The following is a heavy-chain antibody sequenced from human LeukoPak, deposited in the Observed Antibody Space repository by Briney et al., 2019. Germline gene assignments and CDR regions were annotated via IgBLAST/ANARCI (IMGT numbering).Heavy chain of an antibody. J-gene: IGHJ6*04. D-gene: IGHD2-2*01. CDR3: ARESVVVPAANYYGMDV. CDR2: ISSSSSYI. V-gene: IGHV3-21*01. CDR1: GFPFSSYS. Sequence: GGSLRLPCAASGFPFSSYSMNWVRQAPGKGLEWGSSISSSSSYIYYADSVKGRFTISRDNAKNSLYLQMNSLRAEDTAVYYCARESVVVPAANYYGMDVWGKGTTVTVSS.